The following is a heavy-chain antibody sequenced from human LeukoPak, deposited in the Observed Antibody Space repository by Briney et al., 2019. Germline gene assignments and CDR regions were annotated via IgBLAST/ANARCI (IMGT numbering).Heavy chain of an antibody. Sequence: GGSLRLSCAASGFTFSSYWMSWVRQAPGKGLEWVANIKQDGSEKYYVDSVKGRFTISRDNAKNSLYLQMNSLRAEDTAVYYCARVRKAYDILTGYPFDYWGQGTLVTVSS. J-gene: IGHJ4*02. CDR2: IKQDGSEK. CDR1: GFTFSSYW. D-gene: IGHD3-9*01. V-gene: IGHV3-7*01. CDR3: ARVRKAYDILTGYPFDY.